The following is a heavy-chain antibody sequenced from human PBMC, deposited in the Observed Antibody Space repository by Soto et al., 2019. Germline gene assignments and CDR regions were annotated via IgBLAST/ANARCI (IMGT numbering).Heavy chain of an antibody. CDR3: TRPQEGYCGGDCPGSYWYFDL. CDR2: IRSKANSYAT. Sequence: EVQLVESGGGLVQPGGSLKLSCAASGFTFSGSAMHWVRQASGKGLEWVGRIRSKANSYATAYAASVKGRFTISRDDSKNTAYLQMNSLKTEDTAVYYCTRPQEGYCGGDCPGSYWYFDLWGRGTLVTVSS. CDR1: GFTFSGSA. D-gene: IGHD2-21*02. V-gene: IGHV3-73*02. J-gene: IGHJ2*01.